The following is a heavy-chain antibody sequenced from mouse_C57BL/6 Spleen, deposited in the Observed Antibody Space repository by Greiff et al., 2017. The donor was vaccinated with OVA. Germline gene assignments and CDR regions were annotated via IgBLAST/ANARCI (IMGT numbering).Heavy chain of an antibody. D-gene: IGHD1-1*01. CDR2: INPSNGGT. CDR1: GYTFTSYW. CDR3: ARGDYYGSRSGY. J-gene: IGHJ2*01. V-gene: IGHV1-53*01. Sequence: QVQLQQPGTELVKPGASVKLSCKASGYTFTSYWMHWVKQRPGQGLEWIGNINPSNGGTNYNEKFKSKATLTVDKASSTAYMQLSSLTSEDAAVYYCARGDYYGSRSGYWGQGTTLTVSS.